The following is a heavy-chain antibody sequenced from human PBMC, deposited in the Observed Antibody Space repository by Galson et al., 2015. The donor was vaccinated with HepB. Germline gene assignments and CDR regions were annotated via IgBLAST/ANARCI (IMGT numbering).Heavy chain of an antibody. D-gene: IGHD3-22*01. CDR2: IRSKAYGGTT. Sequence: SLRLSCAASGFTFGDYAMSWFRQAPGKGLEWVGFIRSKAYGGTTEYAASVKGRFTISRDDSNSIAYLQMNSLKTQDTAVYYCTRGYYYDSSGYYYVGYFQHWGQGTLVTVSS. CDR1: GFTFGDYA. J-gene: IGHJ1*01. CDR3: TRGYYYDSSGYYYVGYFQH. V-gene: IGHV3-49*03.